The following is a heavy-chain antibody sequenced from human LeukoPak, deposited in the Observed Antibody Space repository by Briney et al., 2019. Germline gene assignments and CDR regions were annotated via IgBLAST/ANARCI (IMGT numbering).Heavy chain of an antibody. CDR2: IRPSGDNT. Sequence: GGSLRLSCAASGFTFSSYDMTWVRQAPGRGLEWVSSIRPSGDNTYYGDSVKGRFTISRDNSKNTLYLQMNSLRAEDTAVYYCARHHYDILTGYPYWYFDLWGRGTLVTVSS. CDR3: ARHHYDILTGYPYWYFDL. CDR1: GFTFSSYD. J-gene: IGHJ2*01. D-gene: IGHD3-9*01. V-gene: IGHV3-23*01.